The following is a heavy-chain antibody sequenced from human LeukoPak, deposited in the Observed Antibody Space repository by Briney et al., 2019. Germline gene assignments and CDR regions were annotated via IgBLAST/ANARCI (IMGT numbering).Heavy chain of an antibody. J-gene: IGHJ4*02. CDR3: ARHVGRWGFDY. D-gene: IGHD7-27*01. Sequence: SETLSLTCAVYGCSINNNYWSWIRQSPGKGLEWIANIHSSGNTKHDPSLKSRVTISVDTSKNQFSLKLSSVTAADTAVYYCARHVGRWGFDYCGQGTLVTVSS. CDR1: GCSINNNY. CDR2: IHSSGNT. V-gene: IGHV4-59*08.